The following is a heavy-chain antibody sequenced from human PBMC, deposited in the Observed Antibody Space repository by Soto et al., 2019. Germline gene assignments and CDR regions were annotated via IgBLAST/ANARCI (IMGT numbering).Heavy chain of an antibody. V-gene: IGHV1-3*01. CDR2: INAGNGNT. CDR1: GYTFTGYA. CDR3: ARAVAVAADFDY. D-gene: IGHD6-19*01. Sequence: ASVKVSCKASGYTFTGYAMHWVRQAPGQRLGWMGWINAGNGNTKYSQKFQGRVTITRDASASTAYMELSSLRSEDTAVYYCARAVAVAADFDYWGQGTLVTVSS. J-gene: IGHJ4*02.